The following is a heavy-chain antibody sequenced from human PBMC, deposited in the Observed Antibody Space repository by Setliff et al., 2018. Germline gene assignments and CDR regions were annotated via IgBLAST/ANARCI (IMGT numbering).Heavy chain of an antibody. Sequence: SETLSLTCTVSGGSISGYYWTWLRQPAGKGLEWIGHINRRGSTNFSPSLKSRVTISLDTSKNQFSLNLTSVTAADTAVYYCARASSGWYSAYYYYMDVWGKGTTVTVSS. D-gene: IGHD6-19*01. V-gene: IGHV4-4*07. CDR3: ARASSGWYSAYYYYMDV. CDR2: INRRGST. CDR1: GGSISGYY. J-gene: IGHJ6*03.